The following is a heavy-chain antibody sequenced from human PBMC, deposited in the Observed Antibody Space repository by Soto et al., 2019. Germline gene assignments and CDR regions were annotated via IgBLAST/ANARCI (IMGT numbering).Heavy chain of an antibody. Sequence: ASVKVSCKASGYTFTSYDINWVRQATGQGLEWMGWMNPNSGNTNYAQKLQGRVTMTRDTSISTAYMELRSLRSDYTAVYYCARVQPYYDILTGYGGMDVWGQGTTVTVSS. J-gene: IGHJ6*02. CDR1: GYTFTSYD. CDR2: MNPNSGNT. CDR3: ARVQPYYDILTGYGGMDV. D-gene: IGHD3-9*01. V-gene: IGHV1-8*01.